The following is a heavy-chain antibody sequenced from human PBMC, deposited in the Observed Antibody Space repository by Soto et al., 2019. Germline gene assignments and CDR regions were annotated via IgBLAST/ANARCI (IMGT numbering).Heavy chain of an antibody. V-gene: IGHV4-28*01. Sequence: QVQLQESGPGLVKPSDTLSLTCAVSGYSISSSNWWGWIRQPPGKGLEWIGYIYYSGTTYYNPSLKSRVSMSVDTSKNQFPLKLTSVTAVDTAVYYCARREIQGPIDYWGQGTLVTVSS. CDR1: GYSISSSNW. CDR2: IYYSGTT. CDR3: ARREIQGPIDY. J-gene: IGHJ4*02. D-gene: IGHD1-26*01.